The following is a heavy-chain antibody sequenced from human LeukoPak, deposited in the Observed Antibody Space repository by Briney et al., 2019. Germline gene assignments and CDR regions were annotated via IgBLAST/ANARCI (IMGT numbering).Heavy chain of an antibody. Sequence: GGSLRLSCAASGFSFNDYEMHWVRQAPGKGLEWVSYVNNGGTTTYYADSVKGRFTISRDNAKNSLYLQMNSLRAEDTAVYYCARGPWRLWGSGSNWFDPWGQGTLVTVSS. CDR2: VNNGGTTT. J-gene: IGHJ5*02. D-gene: IGHD3-10*01. CDR3: ARGPWRLWGSGSNWFDP. V-gene: IGHV3-48*03. CDR1: GFSFNDYE.